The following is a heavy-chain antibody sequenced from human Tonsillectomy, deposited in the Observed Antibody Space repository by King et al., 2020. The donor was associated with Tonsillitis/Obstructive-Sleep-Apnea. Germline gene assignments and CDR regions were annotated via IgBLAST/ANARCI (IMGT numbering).Heavy chain of an antibody. CDR1: GYSFTNYW. V-gene: IGHV5-10-1*03. J-gene: IGHJ4*02. Sequence: QLVQSGAEVKKPGESLRISCKGSGYSFTNYWISWVRQMHGKGLEWMGRIDPGDSYTNYSPSFQGHVTISADKSISTAYLQWSSLKASDTAMYYCARLNGPYDSSGYYYFWGQGTLVTVSS. CDR2: IDPGDSYT. CDR3: ARLNGPYDSSGYYYF. D-gene: IGHD3-22*01.